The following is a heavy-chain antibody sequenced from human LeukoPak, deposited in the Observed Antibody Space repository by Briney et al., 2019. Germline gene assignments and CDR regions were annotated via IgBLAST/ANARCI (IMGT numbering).Heavy chain of an antibody. CDR1: GFTFSTYE. J-gene: IGHJ4*02. Sequence: AGESLRLSCAASGFTFSTYEASWVRQAPGKGLEWVASISSSTTYIYYADSVKGRFTISRDDAKNSLYLQMSSLRAEDTAVYYCAREVIGGNSAWGLGTLVTVSS. CDR2: ISSSTTYI. D-gene: IGHD4-23*01. V-gene: IGHV3-21*01. CDR3: AREVIGGNSA.